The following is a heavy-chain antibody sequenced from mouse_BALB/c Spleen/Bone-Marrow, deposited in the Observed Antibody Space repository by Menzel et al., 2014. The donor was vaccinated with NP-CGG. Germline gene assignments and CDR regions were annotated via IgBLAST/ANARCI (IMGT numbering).Heavy chain of an antibody. Sequence: VQLVESGGGIVKPGGSLKLSCAASGFTFXDYYMYWVRPTPEKRLEWVATISDGGSYTYYPDSVKGRFTISRDNAKNNLYLQMSSLKSEDTAMYYCARGSSYFDYWGQGTTLTVSS. CDR1: GFTFXDYY. CDR2: ISDGGSYT. CDR3: ARGSSYFDY. V-gene: IGHV5-4*02. J-gene: IGHJ2*01. D-gene: IGHD1-1*01.